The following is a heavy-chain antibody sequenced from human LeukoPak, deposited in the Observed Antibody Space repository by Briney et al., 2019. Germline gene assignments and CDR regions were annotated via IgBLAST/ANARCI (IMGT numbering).Heavy chain of an antibody. D-gene: IGHD4-23*01. V-gene: IGHV3-74*01. CDR2: IASDGSST. CDR1: GFTFSSYW. J-gene: IGHJ4*02. Sequence: GSLRLSCAASGFTFSSYWMNWVRQAPGKGLVWVSRIASDGSSTTYADSVKGRFSISRDNAKNTLYLQMNSLRVEDTAVYYCARGRPHGNDYWGQGTLVTVPS. CDR3: ARGRPHGNDY.